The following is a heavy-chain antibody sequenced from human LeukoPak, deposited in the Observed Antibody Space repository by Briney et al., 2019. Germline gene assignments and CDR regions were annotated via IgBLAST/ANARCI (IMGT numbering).Heavy chain of an antibody. V-gene: IGHV1-18*01. D-gene: IGHD1-7*01. J-gene: IGHJ6*02. Sequence: ASVKVSCKASGYTFTSYGISWVRQAPGQGLEWMGWISAYNGNTNYAQKLQGRVTMTTDTSTSTAYMELRSLRSDDTAVYYCARGELELPYGDYYYGMDVWGQGTTVTVSS. CDR3: ARGELELPYGDYYYGMDV. CDR2: ISAYNGNT. CDR1: GYTFTSYG.